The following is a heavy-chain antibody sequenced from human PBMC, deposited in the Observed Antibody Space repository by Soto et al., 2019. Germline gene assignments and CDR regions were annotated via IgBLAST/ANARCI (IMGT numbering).Heavy chain of an antibody. J-gene: IGHJ5*02. CDR2: IWYDGTKK. CDR1: GFSLRTYG. V-gene: IGHV3-33*01. Sequence: QVQLVESGGGVVQSGRSLTLSCAASGFSLRTYGMHWLRRAPGKGLEWVSFIWYDGTKKFYANCVKGRSTISKDNSNNTLNLQMSGLRPEDTAVDYCAREVVTAVAGSVNWFDPWGQGTLVTVSS. D-gene: IGHD6-19*01. CDR3: AREVVTAVAGSVNWFDP.